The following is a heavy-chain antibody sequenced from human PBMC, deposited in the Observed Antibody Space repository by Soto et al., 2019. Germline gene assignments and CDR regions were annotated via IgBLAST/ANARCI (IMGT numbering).Heavy chain of an antibody. CDR1: SGSINSFY. CDR3: ARDRIIGTSYSDY. CDR2: IHSSGTT. D-gene: IGHD1-7*01. J-gene: IGHJ4*02. V-gene: IGHV4-4*07. Sequence: PSETLSLTCTVSSGSINSFYWSWIRQPAGKGLEWIGRIHSSGTTNYNPSLKSRVTMSVDTSRNQFSLKLTSVTAADTAVYYRARDRIIGTSYSDYWGQGVLVTVSS.